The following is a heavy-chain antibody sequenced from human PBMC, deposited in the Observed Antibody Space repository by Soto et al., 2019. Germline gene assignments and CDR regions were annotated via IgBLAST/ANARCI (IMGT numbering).Heavy chain of an antibody. CDR2: IYNSGST. V-gene: IGHV4-30-2*01. D-gene: IGHD3-3*01. Sequence: SETLSLTCAVSGGYISVGYYSWSWIRQPPGKGLEWIGFIYNSGSTYYNSSLKSRVTISVDRSKNHFFLNLTSVTAADTAVYYCATYRKFFQTWGQGTKVTVSS. CDR1: GGYISVGYYS. J-gene: IGHJ3*01. CDR3: ATYRKFFQT.